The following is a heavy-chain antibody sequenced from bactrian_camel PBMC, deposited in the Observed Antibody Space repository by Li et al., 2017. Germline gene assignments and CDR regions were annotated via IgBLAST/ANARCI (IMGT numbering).Heavy chain of an antibody. Sequence: HVQLVESGGGSVQVGGSLRLSCAASGYFYTSICMGWFRQATGKEREKVASFNTGEPTTYLADSVEGRFTVSKNNAEKTLYLQMNGLKPEDTATYYCAALYTGISGCYSTSLDPASFEHWGQGTQVTVS. CDR3: AALYTGISGCYSTSLDPASFEH. V-gene: IGHV3S54*01. D-gene: IGHD1*01. CDR1: GYFYTSIC. CDR2: FNTGEPTT. J-gene: IGHJ4*01.